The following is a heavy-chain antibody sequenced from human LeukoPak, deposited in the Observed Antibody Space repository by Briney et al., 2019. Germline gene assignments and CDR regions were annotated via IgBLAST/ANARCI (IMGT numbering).Heavy chain of an antibody. CDR2: INPSGGST. Sequence: ASVKVSCKVSGYTFTDYYMHWVRQAPGQGLEWMGIINPSGGSTSYAQNFQGRVTMTSDTSTSTVYMELSSLRSEDTAVYYCSRDKDAPGYSSGWRQYYYGMDVWGQGTLVTVSS. V-gene: IGHV1-46*01. J-gene: IGHJ6*02. D-gene: IGHD6-19*01. CDR3: SRDKDAPGYSSGWRQYYYGMDV. CDR1: GYTFTDYY.